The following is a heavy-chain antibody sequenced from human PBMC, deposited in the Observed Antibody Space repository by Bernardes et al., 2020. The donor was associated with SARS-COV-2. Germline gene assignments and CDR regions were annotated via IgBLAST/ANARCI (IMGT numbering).Heavy chain of an antibody. V-gene: IGHV4-59*01. J-gene: IGHJ5*02. CDR3: AGYGSGSYKWFDP. CDR1: GVSISNYF. D-gene: IGHD3-10*01. Sequence: SETLSLTCTVSGVSISNYFWSWIRQPPGKGLEWIGYISYTGSNAYNPSLKSRVTISRDTSKNHFSLKLNSVTAADTAVFYCAGYGSGSYKWFDPWGQGTLVTVSS. CDR2: ISYTGSN.